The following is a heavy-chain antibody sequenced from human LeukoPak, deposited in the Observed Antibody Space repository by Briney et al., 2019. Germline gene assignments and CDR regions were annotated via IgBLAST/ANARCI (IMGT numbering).Heavy chain of an antibody. D-gene: IGHD4-17*01. CDR2: ISTNNGNT. CDR3: ARGDDYGDYWGLY. J-gene: IGHJ4*02. Sequence: ASVKVSCKASGYTFTNYHISWVRQAPGQGLEWMGWISTNNGNTNYAQKLQGRVTMTTDTSTSTAYMELRSLISDDAAVYYCARGDDYGDYWGLYWGQGTLVTVSS. CDR1: GYTFTNYH. V-gene: IGHV1-18*01.